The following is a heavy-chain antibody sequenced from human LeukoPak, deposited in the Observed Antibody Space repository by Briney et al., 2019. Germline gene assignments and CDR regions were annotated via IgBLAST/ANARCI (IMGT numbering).Heavy chain of an antibody. V-gene: IGHV3-48*01. CDR2: ISISSSTI. J-gene: IGHJ4*02. D-gene: IGHD3-10*01. Sequence: GGTLRLSCAASGFTFSSYGMSWVRQAPGKGLEWISYISISSSTIYYADSVKGRFTVSRDNAKTSLYLQMNSLGAEDTAVYYCARRDSGSRGFDSWGQGTLVTVSS. CDR1: GFTFSSYG. CDR3: ARRDSGSRGFDS.